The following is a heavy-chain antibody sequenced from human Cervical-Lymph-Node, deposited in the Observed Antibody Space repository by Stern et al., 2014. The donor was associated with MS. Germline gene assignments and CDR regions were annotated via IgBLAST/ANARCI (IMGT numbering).Heavy chain of an antibody. Sequence: QDQLVQSGAEVKRPGASVNVSCKTSGYTITYYAISWIRQAPGQGLDSGGGIRPYTRNTTLVHKFQGRSSMPTDTSTRTAYMELRSLRSDDTAVYYCARDDDYTRXXXXXWGQGTLVTVSS. CDR3: ARDDDYTRXXXXX. CDR2: IRPYTRNT. D-gene: IGHD4-11*01. CDR1: GYTITYYA. V-gene: IGHV1-18*01. J-gene: IGHJ4*02.